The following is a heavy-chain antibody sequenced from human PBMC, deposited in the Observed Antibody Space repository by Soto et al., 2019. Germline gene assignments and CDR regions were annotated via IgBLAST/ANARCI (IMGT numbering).Heavy chain of an antibody. CDR3: ARDGMVTRFDY. CDR2: ISYDGSKK. CDR1: GFTFSSYA. V-gene: IGHV3-30-3*01. D-gene: IGHD5-18*01. J-gene: IGHJ4*02. Sequence: QVQLVESGGGVVQPGRSLRLSCAASGFTFSSYAMHWVRQAPGKGLEWVAVISYDGSKKYYADSVKGRVTISRDTSKNTLYLQMNSLRAEDTAVYYCARDGMVTRFDYWGQGTLVTVSS.